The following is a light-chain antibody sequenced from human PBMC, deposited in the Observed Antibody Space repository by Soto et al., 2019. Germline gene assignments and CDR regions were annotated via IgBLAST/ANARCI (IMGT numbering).Light chain of an antibody. CDR1: SSDVGGYDY. CDR2: DVY. J-gene: IGLJ7*01. V-gene: IGLV2-14*03. CDR3: SSYTTTSTVV. Sequence: QSALTQPASVSGSPGQSITISCTGTSSDVGGYDYVSWFQQYPGKAPSLMIYDVYRRPSGVSYRFSGSKSGNTASLTISGLQAEDEADYYCSSYTTTSTVVFGGGTQLTV.